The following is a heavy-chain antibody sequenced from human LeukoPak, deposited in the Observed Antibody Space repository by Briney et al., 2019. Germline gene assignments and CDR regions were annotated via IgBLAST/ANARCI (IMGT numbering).Heavy chain of an antibody. J-gene: IGHJ4*02. CDR3: ARVSRRQYSSGHTLDY. D-gene: IGHD6-19*01. V-gene: IGHV1-2*02. CDR1: GYTFTGYY. Sequence: GASVKVSCKASGYTFTGYYMHWVRQAPGQGLEWMGWINPNSGGTNYAQKFQGRVTMTRDTSISTAYMELSRLRSDDTAVYYCARVSRRQYSSGHTLDYWGQGALVTVSS. CDR2: INPNSGGT.